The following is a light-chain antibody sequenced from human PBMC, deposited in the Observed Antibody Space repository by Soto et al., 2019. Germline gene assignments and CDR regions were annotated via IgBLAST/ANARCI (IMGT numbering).Light chain of an antibody. CDR1: EDISSW. CDR3: QQANRFPLT. CDR2: GAS. Sequence: DIQMTQSPSSVSASVGDRVTITCRASEDISSWLAWYQQKPGKAPQLLIYGASSLESGVPSRFSGSGFGTDFNFTITSLQPEDFATYFCQQANRFPLTFGGGTRVDIK. J-gene: IGKJ4*01. V-gene: IGKV1-12*01.